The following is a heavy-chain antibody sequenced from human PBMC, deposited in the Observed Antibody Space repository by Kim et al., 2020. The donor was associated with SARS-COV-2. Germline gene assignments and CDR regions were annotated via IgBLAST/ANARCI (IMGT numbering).Heavy chain of an antibody. D-gene: IGHD3-10*01. Sequence: YADSVKGRLTISRDNAKNSLCLQMDSLRAEDTAVYYCASSFSRASGTSDYRGQGTLVTVSS. J-gene: IGHJ4*02. V-gene: IGHV3-11*01. CDR3: ASSFSRASGTSDY.